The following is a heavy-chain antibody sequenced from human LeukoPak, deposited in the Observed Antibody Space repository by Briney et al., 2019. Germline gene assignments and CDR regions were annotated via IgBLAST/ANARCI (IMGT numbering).Heavy chain of an antibody. CDR2: MNPNSGNT. V-gene: IGHV1-8*01. Sequence: ASVKVSCKASGYTFTSYDINWVRQATGHGLEGMGWMNPNSGNTGYAQKFQGRVTMTRNTSISKAYMELNSLRSENTAVYYGAKGRVVPAALIYYYYYMDVWGKGATVTVSS. J-gene: IGHJ6*03. D-gene: IGHD2-2*01. CDR3: AKGRVVPAALIYYYYYMDV. CDR1: GYTFTSYD.